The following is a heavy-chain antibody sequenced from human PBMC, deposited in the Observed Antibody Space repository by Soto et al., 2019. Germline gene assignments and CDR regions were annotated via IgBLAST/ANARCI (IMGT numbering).Heavy chain of an antibody. CDR2: IDPSDSYT. CDR3: ARLGGAARPFLGMDV. D-gene: IGHD6-6*01. Sequence: PGESLKISCKGSGYSFTIYWISWVRQMPGKGLEWMGRIDPSDSYTNYSPSFQGHVTISADKSISTAYLQWSSLKASDTAMYYCARLGGAARPFLGMDVWGQGTTVTVSS. J-gene: IGHJ6*02. V-gene: IGHV5-10-1*01. CDR1: GYSFTIYW.